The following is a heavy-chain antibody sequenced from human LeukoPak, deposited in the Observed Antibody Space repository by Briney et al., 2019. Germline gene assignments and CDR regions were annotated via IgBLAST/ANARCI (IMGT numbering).Heavy chain of an antibody. V-gene: IGHV3-23*01. CDR2: ISGNTANT. J-gene: IGHJ3*02. CDR1: GFTFDDFA. Sequence: GGSLRLSCTASGFTFDDFAIHWVRQFPGKGLEWVSWISGNTANTYYADSVQGRFSISRDNSKNTLYLQMYSLRAEDTAIYYCAKDPNGDYIGTFDMWGQGTMVTVSS. CDR3: AKDPNGDYIGTFDM. D-gene: IGHD4-17*01.